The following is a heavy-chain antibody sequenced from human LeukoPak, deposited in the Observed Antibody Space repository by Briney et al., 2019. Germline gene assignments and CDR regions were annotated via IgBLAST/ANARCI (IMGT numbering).Heavy chain of an antibody. CDR3: ARRQAMYYYDSSGYNWFDP. V-gene: IGHV4-34*01. CDR1: GGSFSGYY. CDR2: INHSGST. D-gene: IGHD3-22*01. J-gene: IGHJ5*02. Sequence: PSETLSLTCAVYGGSFSGYYWNWIRQPPGKGLEWIGEINHSGSTNYNPSLKSRVTISVDTSKNQFSLKLSSVTAADTAVYYCARRQAMYYYDSSGYNWFDPWGQGTLVTVSS.